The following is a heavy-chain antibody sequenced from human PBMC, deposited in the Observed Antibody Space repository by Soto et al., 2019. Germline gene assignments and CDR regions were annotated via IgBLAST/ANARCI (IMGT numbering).Heavy chain of an antibody. D-gene: IGHD6-13*01. CDR3: AGSPLYSSRWSNWFDP. CDR2: IIPIFGTA. J-gene: IGHJ5*02. Sequence: QVQLVQSGAEVKKPGSSVKVSCKASGGTFSSYAISWVRQAPGQGLEWMGGIIPIFGTANYAQKFQGRVTSTAGESKSTADMELGSLRSEDTAVYYCAGSPLYSSRWSNWFDPWGQGTLVTDSS. V-gene: IGHV1-69*12. CDR1: GGTFSSYA.